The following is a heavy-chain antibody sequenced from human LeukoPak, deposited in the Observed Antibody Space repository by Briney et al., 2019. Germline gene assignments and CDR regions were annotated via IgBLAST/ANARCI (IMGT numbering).Heavy chain of an antibody. CDR2: ISSSSSYI. Sequence: PGGSLRLSCAASGFTFSSYSMNWVRQAPGKGLEWVSSISSSSSYIYYADSVKGRFTISRDNAKNSLYLQMNSLRAEDTAVYYCAKDQSSSGPDFDYWGQGTLVTVSS. V-gene: IGHV3-21*01. J-gene: IGHJ4*02. D-gene: IGHD6-25*01. CDR3: AKDQSSSGPDFDY. CDR1: GFTFSSYS.